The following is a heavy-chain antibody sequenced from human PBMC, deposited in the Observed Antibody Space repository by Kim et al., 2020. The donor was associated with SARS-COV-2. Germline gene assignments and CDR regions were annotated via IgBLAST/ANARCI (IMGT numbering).Heavy chain of an antibody. V-gene: IGHV4-4*02. Sequence: SETLSLTCAVSGGSISSSNWWSWVRQPPGKGLEWIGEIYHSGSTNYNPSLKSRVTISVDKSKNQFSLKLSSVTAADTAVYYCARTPWIMVGATFPPDYWGQGTLVTVSS. CDR2: IYHSGST. CDR3: ARTPWIMVGATFPPDY. D-gene: IGHD1-26*01. CDR1: GGSISSSNW. J-gene: IGHJ4*02.